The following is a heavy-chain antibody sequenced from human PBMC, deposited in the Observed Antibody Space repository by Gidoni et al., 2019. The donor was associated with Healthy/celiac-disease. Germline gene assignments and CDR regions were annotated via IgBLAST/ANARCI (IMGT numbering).Heavy chain of an antibody. J-gene: IGHJ4*02. CDR2: IYYSGST. CDR3: ARRDGYCSSTSCYTGGLFDY. D-gene: IGHD2-2*02. CDR1: GGSISSSSYY. V-gene: IGHV4-39*01. Sequence: QLQLQESGPGLVKPPETLSLTCTVSGGSISSSSYYWGWIRQPPGKGLEWIGSIYYSGSTYYNPSLKSRVTISVDTSKNQFSLKLSSVTAADTAVYYCARRDGYCSSTSCYTGGLFDYWGQGTLVTVSS.